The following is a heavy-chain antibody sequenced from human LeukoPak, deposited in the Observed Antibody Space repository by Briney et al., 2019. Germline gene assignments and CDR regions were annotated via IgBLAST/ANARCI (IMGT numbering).Heavy chain of an antibody. J-gene: IGHJ5*01. V-gene: IGHV1-8*01. Sequence: ASVKVSCKASGYTFTSYDINWVRQATGQGLEWMGWMNPNSGNTGYAQRFQGRVTMTRNTSISTAYMELSSLRSEDTAVYYCARERGYSSSKNWFDSWGQGTLVTVSS. D-gene: IGHD6-13*01. CDR2: MNPNSGNT. CDR1: GYTFTSYD. CDR3: ARERGYSSSKNWFDS.